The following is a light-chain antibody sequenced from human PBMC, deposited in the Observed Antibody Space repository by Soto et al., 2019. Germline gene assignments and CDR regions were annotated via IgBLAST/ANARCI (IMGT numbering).Light chain of an antibody. CDR3: QQFRNWPWT. J-gene: IGKJ1*01. Sequence: EVVMTQSPATLSLSPGERATFSCRASQSVGSNLAWYQQKPGQAPSLLIYTASTRASGVPARFSGSGSGTEFTLTINSLQTEDFAVYYCQQFRNWPWTFGQGTKVEVK. V-gene: IGKV3-15*01. CDR1: QSVGSN. CDR2: TAS.